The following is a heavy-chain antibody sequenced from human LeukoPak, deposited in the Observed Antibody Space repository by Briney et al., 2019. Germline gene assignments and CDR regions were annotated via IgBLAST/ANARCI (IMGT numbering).Heavy chain of an antibody. CDR1: GYSFTSYW. CDR3: ARLAAPNTYGSGPYDY. V-gene: IGHV5-51*01. CDR2: IYLGDSDT. D-gene: IGHD3-10*01. J-gene: IGHJ4*02. Sequence: GESLKISCKGSGYSFTSYWIGWVRQMPGKGLEWMGIIYLGDSDTRYSPSFQGQVTISADKFISTAYLQWSSLKASDTAMYYCARLAAPNTYGSGPYDYWGQGTLVTVSS.